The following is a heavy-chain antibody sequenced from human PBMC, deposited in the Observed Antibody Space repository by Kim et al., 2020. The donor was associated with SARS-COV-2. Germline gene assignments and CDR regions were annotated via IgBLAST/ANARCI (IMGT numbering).Heavy chain of an antibody. CDR2: ISYDGSNK. J-gene: IGHJ6*01. D-gene: IGHD6-13*01. Sequence: GGSLRLSCAASGFTFSSYAMHWVRQAPGKGLEWVAVISYDGSNKYYADSVKGRFTISRDNSKNTLYLQMNSLRAEDTAVYYCARDHEEIAAAGRSYYYG. CDR3: ARDHEEIAAAGRSYYYG. CDR1: GFTFSSYA. V-gene: IGHV3-30-3*01.